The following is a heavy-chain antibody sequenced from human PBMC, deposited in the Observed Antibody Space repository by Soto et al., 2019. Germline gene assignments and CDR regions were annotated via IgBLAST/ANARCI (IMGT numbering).Heavy chain of an antibody. CDR2: ISSSSSYI. D-gene: IGHD2-15*01. J-gene: IGHJ4*02. CDR1: GSTFSSYS. V-gene: IGHV3-21*01. CDR3: ALYCSGGGCSHTLTAR. Sequence: PGGSLRLSCAASGSTFSSYSMNWVRQAPGRWLEWVSSISSSSSYIYYADSVKGRFTISRDNAKNSLYLQMNSLRAEDTAVYYCALYCSGGGCSHTLTARWGQGTLVNVSS.